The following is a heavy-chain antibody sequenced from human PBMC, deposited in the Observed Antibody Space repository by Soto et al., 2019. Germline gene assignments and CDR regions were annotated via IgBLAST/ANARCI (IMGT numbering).Heavy chain of an antibody. D-gene: IGHD6-19*01. J-gene: IGHJ6*04. Sequence: ASVKVSCKASGYTFTGYYMHWVRQAPGQGLEWMGWINPNSGGTNYAQKFQGWVTMTRDTSISTAYMELSRLRSDDTAVYYCARSIAVAGSNIGMDVWGKGTTVTVSS. CDR2: INPNSGGT. CDR3: ARSIAVAGSNIGMDV. V-gene: IGHV1-2*04. CDR1: GYTFTGYY.